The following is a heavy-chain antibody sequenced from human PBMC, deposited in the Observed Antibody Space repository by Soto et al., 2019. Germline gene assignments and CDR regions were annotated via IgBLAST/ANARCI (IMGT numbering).Heavy chain of an antibody. Sequence: QVQLVQSGAEVKKPGASVKVSCKASGYIFTNHYIHWVRQAPGQGLEWMGIINPSGGSTNYLQKFQGRITMTRDTSTSTVYMELSSLRSEDTAVYFCARADYYDSSGFYYDCWGQGSLFTVSS. V-gene: IGHV1-46*01. CDR1: GYIFTNHY. D-gene: IGHD3-22*01. CDR3: ARADYYDSSGFYYDC. CDR2: INPSGGST. J-gene: IGHJ4*02.